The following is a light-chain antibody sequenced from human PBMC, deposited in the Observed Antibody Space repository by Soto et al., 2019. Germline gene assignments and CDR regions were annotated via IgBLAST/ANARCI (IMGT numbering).Light chain of an antibody. CDR3: SSYAGSNNLV. CDR2: EVS. J-gene: IGLJ2*01. Sequence: QSALTQPPSASGSPGQSVTISCTGSSSDVGGYNYVSWYQHHPGKAPKLMIYEVSERPSGVPDRFSGSKSGNTASLTVSGLQADDEADYYCSSYAGSNNLVFGGGTQLTVL. CDR1: SSDVGGYNY. V-gene: IGLV2-8*01.